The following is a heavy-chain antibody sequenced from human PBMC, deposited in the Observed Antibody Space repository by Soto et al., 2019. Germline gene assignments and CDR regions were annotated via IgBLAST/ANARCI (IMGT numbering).Heavy chain of an antibody. V-gene: IGHV3-21*04. CDR2: ISSSSSYI. CDR1: GFTFSSYS. Sequence: GGSLRLSCAASGFTFSSYSMNWVRQAPGKGLEWVSSISSSSSYIYYADSVKGRFTISRDNSKNTLYLQMNSLRAEDTAVYYCAKGQTVYDSSGYPYYFDYWGQGTLVTVSS. CDR3: AKGQTVYDSSGYPYYFDY. D-gene: IGHD3-22*01. J-gene: IGHJ4*02.